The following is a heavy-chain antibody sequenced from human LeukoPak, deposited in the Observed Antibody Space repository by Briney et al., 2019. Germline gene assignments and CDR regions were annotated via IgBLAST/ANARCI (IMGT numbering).Heavy chain of an antibody. CDR3: ARAEQGDRAPLPSNSVRPERRHYSGLHV. CDR1: VVPFRNYC. J-gene: IGHJ6*02. Sequence: SETLSLTCAIHVVPFRNYCWSWIRQSPGRELEWIVDIDHDGDATHNPSLRSRIGTAIDTSKNQFSLRLNSVTAAASPLYYCARAEQGDRAPLPSNSVRPERRHYSGLHVWG. V-gene: IGHV4-34*01. CDR2: IDHDGDA. D-gene: IGHD3-10*01.